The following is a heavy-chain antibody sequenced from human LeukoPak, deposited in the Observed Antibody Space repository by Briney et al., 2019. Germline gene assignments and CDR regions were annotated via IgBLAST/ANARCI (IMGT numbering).Heavy chain of an antibody. CDR3: ARVSGYGPPANYYYYGMDV. Sequence: GASVKVSCKASGYTFTGYYMHWVRQGPGQGLEWMGWINPNSGGTNYAQKFQGRVTMTRDTSISTAYMDLSRLRSDDTAVYYCARVSGYGPPANYYYYGMDVWGQGTTVTVSS. CDR1: GYTFTGYY. V-gene: IGHV1-2*02. D-gene: IGHD5-12*01. J-gene: IGHJ6*02. CDR2: INPNSGGT.